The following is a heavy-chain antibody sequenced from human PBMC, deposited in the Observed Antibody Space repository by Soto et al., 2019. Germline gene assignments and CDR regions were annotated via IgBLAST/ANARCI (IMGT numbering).Heavy chain of an antibody. CDR2: IKWNGDST. D-gene: IGHD5-18*01. J-gene: IGHJ4*02. V-gene: IGHV3-20*04. Sequence: GGSLRLSCAVSGFTFNDYAMSWVRQAPGKGLEWVSGIKWNGDSTDYADSVKGRFTISRENTKNSLYLQMNSLRAEDTALYYCVRGGYSYGYSDYWGQGTLVTVSS. CDR3: VRGGYSYGYSDY. CDR1: GFTFNDYA.